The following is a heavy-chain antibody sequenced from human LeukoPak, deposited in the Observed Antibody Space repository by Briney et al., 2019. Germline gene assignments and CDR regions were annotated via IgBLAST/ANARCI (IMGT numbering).Heavy chain of an antibody. Sequence: PSETLSLTCTVSGGSISSSSYYWGWIRQPPGKGLEWIGSIYYSGSTYYNPSLKSRVAISVDTSKNQFSLKLSSVTAADTAAYYCARVVSSGCFDYWGQGTLVTVSS. J-gene: IGHJ4*02. V-gene: IGHV4-39*07. CDR3: ARVVSSGCFDY. CDR1: GGSISSSSYY. D-gene: IGHD6-19*01. CDR2: IYYSGST.